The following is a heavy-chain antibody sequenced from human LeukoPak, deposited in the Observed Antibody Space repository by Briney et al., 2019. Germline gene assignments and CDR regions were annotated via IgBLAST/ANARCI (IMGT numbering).Heavy chain of an antibody. V-gene: IGHV3-48*01. CDR1: GFAFSNDG. CDR2: INSRSSDI. D-gene: IGHD3-22*01. J-gene: IGHJ4*02. CDR3: ARSLYYDSSGYLTQPYFDY. Sequence: PGGSLRLSCAASGFAFSNDGMSWVRQAPGKRPEWISYINSRSSDIHYADSVKGRFTISRDNAKNSLYLQMNSLRAEDTAVYYCARSLYYDSSGYLTQPYFDYWGQGTLVTVSS.